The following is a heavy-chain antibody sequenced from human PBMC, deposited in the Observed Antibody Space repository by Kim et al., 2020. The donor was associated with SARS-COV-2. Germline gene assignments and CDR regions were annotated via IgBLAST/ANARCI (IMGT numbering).Heavy chain of an antibody. CDR2: TRNKANSYTT. D-gene: IGHD3-10*01. Sequence: GGSLRLSCAASGFTFSDHYMDWVRQAPGKGLEWVGRTRNKANSYTTEYAASVKGRFTISRDDSKNSLYLQMNSLKTEDTAVYYCAREYPEKATYYYGSGSSGPFDYWGQGTLVTVSS. CDR3: AREYPEKATYYYGSGSSGPFDY. CDR1: GFTFSDHY. V-gene: IGHV3-72*01. J-gene: IGHJ4*02.